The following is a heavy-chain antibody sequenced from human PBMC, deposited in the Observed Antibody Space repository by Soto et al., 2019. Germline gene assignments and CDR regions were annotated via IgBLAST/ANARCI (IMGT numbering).Heavy chain of an antibody. CDR1: GGSISSSNC. Sequence: SETLSLTCAVSGGSISSSNCWSWVRQPPGKGLEWIGEIYHSVSTNYNPSLKSRVTISVDKSKNQFSLKLSSVTAADTAVYYCCTEGALVQVDSSIWYSHQHFDDGGQGTLVTVSS. V-gene: IGHV4-4*02. CDR2: IYHSVST. D-gene: IGHD6-13*01. J-gene: IGHJ4*02. CDR3: CTEGALVQVDSSIWYSHQHFDD.